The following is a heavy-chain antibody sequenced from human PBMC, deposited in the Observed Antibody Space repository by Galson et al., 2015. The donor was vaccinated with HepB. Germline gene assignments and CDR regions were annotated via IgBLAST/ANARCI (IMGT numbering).Heavy chain of an antibody. V-gene: IGHV1-2*06. CDR1: GYTFTDYH. CDR2: INPYNGGT. CDR3: ARDQAADGNDFYY. D-gene: IGHD6-13*01. Sequence: SVKVSCKASGYTFTDYHIHWVRQAPGQGLEWMGRINPYNGGTNYAQPFQGRVTMTRDTSISTAYMELSRLTSDDTAVYYCARDQAADGNDFYYWGQGTLVTVSS. J-gene: IGHJ4*02.